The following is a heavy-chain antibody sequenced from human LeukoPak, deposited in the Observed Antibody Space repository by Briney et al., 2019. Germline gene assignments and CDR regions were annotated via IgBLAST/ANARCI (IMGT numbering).Heavy chain of an antibody. D-gene: IGHD3-10*01. V-gene: IGHV1-8*01. J-gene: IGHJ6*03. CDR2: MNPNSGNT. CDR3: ARGRHRLLLWFGESSDYYYYYMDV. Sequence: GASVKVSCKASGYTFTSYDINWVRQATGQGLEWMGWMNPNSGNTGYAQKFQGRVTMTRNTSISTAYMELSSLRSEDTAVYYCARGRHRLLLWFGESSDYYYYYMDVWGKGTTVTVSS. CDR1: GYTFTSYD.